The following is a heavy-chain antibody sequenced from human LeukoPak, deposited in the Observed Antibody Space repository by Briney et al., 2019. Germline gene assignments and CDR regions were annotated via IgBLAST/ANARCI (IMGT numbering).Heavy chain of an antibody. J-gene: IGHJ4*02. CDR3: AKEWGGYYFDY. Sequence: GGSLTLSCAASGFTFSSYAMSWIRQAPGKGLEWVSAINDSGGSTYYADSEKRRFTISRDNSKNTLYLQMNGLRAQDTAVYYCAKEWGGYYFDYWGQGTLVTGFS. D-gene: IGHD3-16*01. CDR1: GFTFSSYA. CDR2: INDSGGST. V-gene: IGHV3-23*01.